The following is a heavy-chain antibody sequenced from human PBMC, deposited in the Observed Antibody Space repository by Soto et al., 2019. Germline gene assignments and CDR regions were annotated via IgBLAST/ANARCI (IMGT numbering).Heavy chain of an antibody. D-gene: IGHD3-3*01. J-gene: IGHJ4*02. V-gene: IGHV2-26*01. CDR1: GFSLSNARMG. CDR2: IFSNDEK. Sequence: SGPTLVNPTETLTLTCTVSGFSLSNARMGVSWIRQPPGKALEWLAHIFSNDEKSYSTSLKSRLTISKDTSKSQVVLTMTNMDPVDTATYYCARIPHRNYDFWSGYELRYYFDYWGQGTLVTVSS. CDR3: ARIPHRNYDFWSGYELRYYFDY.